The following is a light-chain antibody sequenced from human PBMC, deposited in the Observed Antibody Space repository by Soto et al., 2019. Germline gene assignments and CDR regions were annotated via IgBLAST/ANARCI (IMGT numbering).Light chain of an antibody. CDR3: QQPYSPPSLT. CDR1: QSINKS. Sequence: DIQMTQSPSSLSASVGDRVTITCRASQSINKSLTWYQQHPGKAPKVLLYDASNLQGGVPSRFSGSGSGSEFTLTITSLQPQDFAIYYWQQPYSPPSLTFGQGTRLDIK. V-gene: IGKV1-39*01. J-gene: IGKJ5*01. CDR2: DAS.